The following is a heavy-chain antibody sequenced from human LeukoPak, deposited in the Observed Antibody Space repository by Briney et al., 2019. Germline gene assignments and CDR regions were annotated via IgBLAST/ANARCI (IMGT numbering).Heavy chain of an antibody. CDR2: ISSSGSTT. J-gene: IGHJ3*02. V-gene: IGHV3-48*04. CDR3: ARDGAEMLKFDI. D-gene: IGHD5-24*01. Sequence: PGGSLRLSCAASGFTFSSYSMNWVRQAPGKGLEWVSYISSSGSTTYYADSVKGRFTIARDNAKNSLYLQMNSLRAEDTAVYYCARDGAEMLKFDIWGQGTMVTVSS. CDR1: GFTFSSYS.